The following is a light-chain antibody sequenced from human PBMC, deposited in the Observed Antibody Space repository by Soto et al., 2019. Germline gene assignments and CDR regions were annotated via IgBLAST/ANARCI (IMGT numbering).Light chain of an antibody. CDR1: QSVSSSD. Sequence: IVLTQSPGTLSFSPGERATLSCRASQSVSSSDLAWYQQKPGQAPRLLIYSASSRATGIPDRFSGSGSGTDFTLTISRLEPEDFAVYYCQQYDTFGQGTKLEIK. CDR3: QQYDT. V-gene: IGKV3-20*01. CDR2: SAS. J-gene: IGKJ2*01.